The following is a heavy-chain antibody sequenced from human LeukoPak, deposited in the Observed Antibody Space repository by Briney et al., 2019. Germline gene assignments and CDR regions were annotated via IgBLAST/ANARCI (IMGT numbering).Heavy chain of an antibody. CDR3: ARGYQLLQDY. J-gene: IGHJ4*02. CDR1: GYTFTGYY. Sequence: ASVKVSCKASGYTFTGYYMHWVRRAPGQGLEWLGWFNPNSGGTNYAQKCQGRVNMTRDTSISTAYMELSRLRSDDTAVYYCARGYQLLQDYGGQETLVSVSS. CDR2: FNPNSGGT. V-gene: IGHV1-2*02. D-gene: IGHD2-2*01.